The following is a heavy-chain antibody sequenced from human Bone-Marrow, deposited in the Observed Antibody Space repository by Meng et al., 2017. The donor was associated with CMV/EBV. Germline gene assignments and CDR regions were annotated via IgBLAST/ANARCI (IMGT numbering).Heavy chain of an antibody. V-gene: IGHV3-7*01. CDR1: GFTFRTYN. Sequence: GEPLKIPCAASGFTFRTYNRNWVRQAPGKGLEWVANIKQDGSEKDYVDSVKGRFTISRDNAKNSLYLQMNSLRAEDTAVYYCARVPTYYDFWSGYPPGAFDIWGQGTMVTVSS. CDR2: IKQDGSEK. J-gene: IGHJ3*02. CDR3: ARVPTYYDFWSGYPPGAFDI. D-gene: IGHD3-3*01.